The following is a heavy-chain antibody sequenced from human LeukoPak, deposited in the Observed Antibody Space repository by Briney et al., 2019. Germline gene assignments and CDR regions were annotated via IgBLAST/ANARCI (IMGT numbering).Heavy chain of an antibody. V-gene: IGHV3-30*04. CDR3: TRGPGYHDSSYLDY. CDR1: RFTFSTYA. Sequence: GRSLRLSCAASRFTFSTYAMHWVRQSPGKGLEWVAVISYDGTNKKHADSVRGRFTIPRDNSKNTLYLQMNSLRAEDTAVYYCTRGPGYHDSSYLDYWGQGTLVTVSS. D-gene: IGHD3-22*01. J-gene: IGHJ4*02. CDR2: ISYDGTNK.